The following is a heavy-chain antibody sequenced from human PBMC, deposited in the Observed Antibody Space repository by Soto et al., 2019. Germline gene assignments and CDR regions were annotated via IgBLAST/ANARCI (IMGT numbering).Heavy chain of an antibody. CDR3: ARGGDDYMRHFDF. J-gene: IGHJ4*02. V-gene: IGHV4-61*01. D-gene: IGHD4-4*01. Sequence: QVQLQQSGPGLVKPSETLSLTCTVSGGSVSSGSYYWSWLRQAPGKGLEWIGYIYSSVNTRYNSSLKSRVTMSAEMSKNQFSLNLSSVTAADTAVYYCARGGDDYMRHFDFWGRGILVTVSS. CDR2: IYSSVNT. CDR1: GGSVSSGSYY.